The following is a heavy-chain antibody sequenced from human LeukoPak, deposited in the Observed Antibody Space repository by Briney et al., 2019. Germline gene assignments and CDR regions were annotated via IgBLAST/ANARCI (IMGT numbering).Heavy chain of an antibody. V-gene: IGHV3-21*01. CDR2: ISSSSSYI. CDR3: ARDRGVAATPFYYYYGMDV. CDR1: GFTFSSYS. J-gene: IGHJ6*02. Sequence: GSLRLSCAASGFTFSSYSMNWVRQAPGKGLEWVSSISSSSSYIYYADSVKGRFTISRDNAKNSLYLQMNSLRAEDTAVYYCARDRGVAATPFYYYYGMDVWGQGTTVTVSS. D-gene: IGHD2-15*01.